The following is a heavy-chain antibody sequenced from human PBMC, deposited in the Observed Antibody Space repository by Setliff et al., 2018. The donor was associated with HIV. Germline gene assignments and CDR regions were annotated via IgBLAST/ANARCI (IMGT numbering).Heavy chain of an antibody. CDR1: GGSISSSSYY. CDR3: ASSVDIVATGGP. V-gene: IGHV4-39*07. Sequence: PSETLSLTCIVSGGSISSSSYYWGWIRQPPGKGLGWIGTVYYSGSTYYNPSLKSRVTISVDTSENQFSLKLSSVTAADTAVYYCASSVDIVATGGPWGQGTLVTVSS. J-gene: IGHJ5*02. CDR2: VYYSGST. D-gene: IGHD5-12*01.